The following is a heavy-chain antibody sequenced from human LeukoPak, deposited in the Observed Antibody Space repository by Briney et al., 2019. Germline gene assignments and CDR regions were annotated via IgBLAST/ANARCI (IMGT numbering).Heavy chain of an antibody. D-gene: IGHD3-10*01. V-gene: IGHV6-1*01. CDR3: ARHRWDYYNSGSTPFWFDP. Sequence: SQTLSLTCALSGDSVSSNSAAWTWIRQSPSRGLEWLGRTYYRSKWYNDYAASVKSRITINPDTSKNQFSLKLSSVTAADTAVYYCARHRWDYYNSGSTPFWFDPWGQGTLVTVSS. CDR1: GDSVSSNSAA. CDR2: TYYRSKWYN. J-gene: IGHJ5*02.